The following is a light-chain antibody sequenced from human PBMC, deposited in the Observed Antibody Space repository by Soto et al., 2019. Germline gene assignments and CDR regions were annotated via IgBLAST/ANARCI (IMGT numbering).Light chain of an antibody. CDR1: HNVSSTY. V-gene: IGKV3-20*01. J-gene: IGKJ2*01. CDR2: AAS. CDR3: QQYGSSPPYT. Sequence: EIVLTQSPGTLSLSPGERATLSCRASHNVSSTYLAWYQQKPGQAPRLLIYAASSRATGIPDRFSGSGSGTDFTLTISILEPEDFAVYYCQQYGSSPPYTFGQGTKLEIK.